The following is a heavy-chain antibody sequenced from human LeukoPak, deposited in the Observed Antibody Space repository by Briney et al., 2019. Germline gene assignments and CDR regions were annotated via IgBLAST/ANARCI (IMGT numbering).Heavy chain of an antibody. Sequence: SETLSLTCTVSGYSISSGYYWGWIRQPPGKGLEWIGSIYHSGSTYYNPSLKSRVTISVDTSKNQFSLKLSSVTAADTAVYYCARGGYSGSYYPYYFDYWGQGTLVTVSS. J-gene: IGHJ4*02. D-gene: IGHD1-26*01. CDR3: ARGGYSGSYYPYYFDY. CDR1: GYSISSGYY. CDR2: IYHSGST. V-gene: IGHV4-38-2*02.